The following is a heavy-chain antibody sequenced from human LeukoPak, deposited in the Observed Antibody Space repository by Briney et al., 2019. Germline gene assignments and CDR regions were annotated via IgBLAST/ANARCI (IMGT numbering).Heavy chain of an antibody. CDR2: IQYDGSTE. J-gene: IGHJ3*02. Sequence: GGSLRLSCAASGFTFSSYGMHWVRQAPGKGLEWLAFIQYDGSTEYYADSVKGRFTISRDNSKNTLFLQMNSLRAEDTAVYYCARRYYDSSGYMGDAFDIWGQGTMVTVSS. CDR3: ARRYYDSSGYMGDAFDI. V-gene: IGHV3-30*03. CDR1: GFTFSSYG. D-gene: IGHD3-22*01.